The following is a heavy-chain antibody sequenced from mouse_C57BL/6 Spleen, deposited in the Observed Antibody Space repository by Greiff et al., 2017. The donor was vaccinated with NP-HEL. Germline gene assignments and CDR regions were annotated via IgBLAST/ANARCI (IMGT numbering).Heavy chain of an antibody. CDR2: IDPENGDT. CDR1: GFNIKDDY. CDR3: THYYGTPHWYFDV. J-gene: IGHJ1*03. V-gene: IGHV14-4*01. D-gene: IGHD1-1*01. Sequence: VQLKESGAELVRPGASVKLSCTASGFNIKDDYMHWVKQRPEQGLEWIGWIDPENGDTEYASKFQGKATITADTSSNTAYLQLSSLTSEDTAVYYCTHYYGTPHWYFDVWGTGTTVTVSS.